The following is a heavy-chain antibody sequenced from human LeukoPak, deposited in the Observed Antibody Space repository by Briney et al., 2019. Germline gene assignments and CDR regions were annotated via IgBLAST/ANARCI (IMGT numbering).Heavy chain of an antibody. J-gene: IGHJ4*02. CDR1: GYTFTSYD. Sequence: ASVKVSCKASGYTFTSYDINWVRQATGQGLEWMGWMNPNSGNTGYAQRFQGRVTITRNSSISTAYMELSSLRSEDTAVFYCARAGTGTYYDYFDYWGRGTLVTVSS. V-gene: IGHV1-8*03. CDR3: ARAGTGTYYDYFDY. D-gene: IGHD1-26*01. CDR2: MNPNSGNT.